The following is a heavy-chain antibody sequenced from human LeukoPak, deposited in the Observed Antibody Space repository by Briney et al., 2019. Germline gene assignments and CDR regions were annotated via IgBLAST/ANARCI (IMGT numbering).Heavy chain of an antibody. CDR2: ISGSGGST. D-gene: IGHD3-10*01. Sequence: PGGSLRLSCAAAGFTFSSYAMSWVRQAPGKGREWVSAISGSGGSTYYADSVKGRFTISRDNSKNTLYLQMNSLRAEDTAVYYCAKAPYYYGSREYWFDPWGQGTLVTVSS. CDR3: AKAPYYYGSREYWFDP. J-gene: IGHJ5*02. CDR1: GFTFSSYA. V-gene: IGHV3-23*01.